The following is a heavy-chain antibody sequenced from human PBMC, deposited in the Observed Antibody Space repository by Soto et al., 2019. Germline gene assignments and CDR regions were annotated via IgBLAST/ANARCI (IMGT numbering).Heavy chain of an antibody. V-gene: IGHV3-23*01. CDR1: GFTFSRYG. J-gene: IGHJ4*02. D-gene: IGHD1-7*01. Sequence: EVQLSESGGGLVQPGGSLRLSCAASGFTFSRYGMSWVRQAPGKGLEWVSAITGSGDSTYYADSVKGPFTISRDSTNNTAYLQMNRLRADDTAVYYCVKLRLELLYVDSWGLGALVIVSS. CDR2: ITGSGDST. CDR3: VKLRLELLYVDS.